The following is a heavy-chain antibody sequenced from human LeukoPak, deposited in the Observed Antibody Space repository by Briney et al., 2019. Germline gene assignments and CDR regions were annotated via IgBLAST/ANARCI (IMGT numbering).Heavy chain of an antibody. CDR3: ASGVNYFDY. CDR1: GFTVSINY. D-gene: IGHD3-3*01. CDR2: ISSRSSYI. V-gene: IGHV3-21*01. Sequence: GGSLRLSCAASGFTVSINYMSWVRQAPGKGLEWVSSISSRSSYIFYADSVKGRFTISRDNAKKSLYLQMNSLRAEDTAVYYCASGVNYFDYWGQGTLVTVSS. J-gene: IGHJ4*02.